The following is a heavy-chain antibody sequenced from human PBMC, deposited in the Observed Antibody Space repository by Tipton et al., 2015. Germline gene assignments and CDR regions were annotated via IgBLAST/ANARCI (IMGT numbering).Heavy chain of an antibody. D-gene: IGHD2-8*02. CDR1: GYSFATYW. CDR2: FYSDDSDT. Sequence: QLVQSGAEVKKAGESLKISCKGSGYSFATYWIGWVRQMPGKGLEWMGIFYSDDSDTRYSPSFQGQVTISADKSISTAYLQWNSLKASDTAMYYCARLGLDTSWWVDYWGQGTLVTVSS. CDR3: ARLGLDTSWWVDY. V-gene: IGHV5-51*01. J-gene: IGHJ4*02.